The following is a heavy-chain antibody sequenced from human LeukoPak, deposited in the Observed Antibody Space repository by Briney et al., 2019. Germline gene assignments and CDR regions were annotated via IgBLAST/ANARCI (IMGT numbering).Heavy chain of an antibody. Sequence: GGSLRLSCAASGFTFSSYAMSWVRQAPWKGLEWVSTLSDSGGSTYYADSVKGRFTISRDNSKNTVYLQMNSLRAEDTGVYYCARDRLEAVTDDDYFDYWGQGTLVTVSS. D-gene: IGHD2-21*02. CDR1: GFTFSSYA. V-gene: IGHV3-23*01. CDR3: ARDRLEAVTDDDYFDY. CDR2: LSDSGGST. J-gene: IGHJ4*02.